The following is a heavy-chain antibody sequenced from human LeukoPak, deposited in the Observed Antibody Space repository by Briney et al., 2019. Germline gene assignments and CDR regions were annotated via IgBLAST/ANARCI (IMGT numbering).Heavy chain of an antibody. J-gene: IGHJ3*02. CDR1: GFTFSSYS. D-gene: IGHD4-17*01. V-gene: IGHV3-21*01. CDR3: ARDRFDYGDSVGAFDI. Sequence: GGSLRLSCAASGFTFSSYSMNWVRQAPGKGLEWVSSISSSSSYIYYADSVKGRFTISRDNAKNSLYLQMHSLRAEDTAVYYCARDRFDYGDSVGAFDIWGQGTMVTVSS. CDR2: ISSSSSYI.